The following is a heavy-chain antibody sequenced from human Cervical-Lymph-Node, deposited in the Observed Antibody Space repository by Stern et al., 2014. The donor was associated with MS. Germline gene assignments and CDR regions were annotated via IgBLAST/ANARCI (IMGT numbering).Heavy chain of an antibody. CDR2: IIPNSGDT. Sequence: VQLVESGAEVKKPGASVKVSCKASGYIFTSDDINWVRQASGQGLEWMAWIIPNSGDTGYAQKFQGRVTLTRDTSINTAYMEMTSLTSDDTAVYYCTKAWESWGQGTLITVSS. J-gene: IGHJ5*02. D-gene: IGHD1-26*01. V-gene: IGHV1-8*01. CDR1: GYIFTSDD. CDR3: TKAWES.